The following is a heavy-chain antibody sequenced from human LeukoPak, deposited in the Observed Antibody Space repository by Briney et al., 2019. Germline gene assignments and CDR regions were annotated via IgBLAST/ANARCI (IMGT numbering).Heavy chain of an antibody. CDR3: AREDQQQLVLAVGWFDP. CDR2: IITIIGTA. Sequence: PLKGSCKTSGGTFCSYAISWVRQAPGHGLEWRGGIITIIGTANYAQKFQGRVTITADKSTSTAYMELSSLRSEDTAVYYCAREDQQQLVLAVGWFDPWGQGTLVTVSS. V-gene: IGHV1-69*06. D-gene: IGHD6-13*01. CDR1: GGTFCSYA. J-gene: IGHJ5*02.